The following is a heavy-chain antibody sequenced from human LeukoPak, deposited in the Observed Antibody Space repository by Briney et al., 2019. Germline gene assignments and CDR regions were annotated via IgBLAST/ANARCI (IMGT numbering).Heavy chain of an antibody. CDR2: ISYDGSNK. CDR1: GFTFSDYY. D-gene: IGHD5-18*01. Sequence: GGSLRLSCAASGFTFSDYYMSWIRQAPGKGLEWVAVISYDGSNKYYADSVKGRFTISRDNSKNTLYLQMNSLRAEDTAVYYCAKARIQLWSPVYYYYGMDVWGQGTTVTVSS. J-gene: IGHJ6*02. CDR3: AKARIQLWSPVYYYYGMDV. V-gene: IGHV3-30*18.